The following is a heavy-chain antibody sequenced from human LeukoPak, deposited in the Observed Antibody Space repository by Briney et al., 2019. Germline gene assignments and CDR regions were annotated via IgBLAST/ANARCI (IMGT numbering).Heavy chain of an antibody. D-gene: IGHD6-13*01. J-gene: IGHJ4*02. CDR3: ARDPSYSSSWYYFDY. Sequence: SEALSLTCTVSGGSISSYYWSWIRQPAGKGLEWIGRIYTSGSTNYNPSLKSRVTISVDTSKNQFSLKLSSVTAADTAVYYCARDPSYSSSWYYFDYWGQGTLVTVSS. CDR1: GGSISSYY. V-gene: IGHV4-4*07. CDR2: IYTSGST.